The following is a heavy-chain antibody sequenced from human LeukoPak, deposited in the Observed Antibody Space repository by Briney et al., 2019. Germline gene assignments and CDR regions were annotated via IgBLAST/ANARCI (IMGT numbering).Heavy chain of an antibody. CDR1: GGSISSSSYY. Sequence: PSETLSLTCTVSGGSISSSSYYWGWIRQPPGKGLEWIGSIYYSGSTYYNPSLKSRVTISVDTSKNQFSLKLSSVTAADTAVYYCARDPAYCGGDCWGSWFGPWGQGTLVTVSS. J-gene: IGHJ5*02. CDR2: IYYSGST. D-gene: IGHD2-21*02. V-gene: IGHV4-39*07. CDR3: ARDPAYCGGDCWGSWFGP.